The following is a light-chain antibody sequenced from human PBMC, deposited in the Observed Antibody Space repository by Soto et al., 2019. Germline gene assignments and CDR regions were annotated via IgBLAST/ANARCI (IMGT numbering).Light chain of an antibody. J-gene: IGKJ3*01. CDR2: DAS. CDR3: QPYDDLPFT. Sequence: DIQMTQSPSSLSASVGDRVTITCQASQNINIYLNWYQQSPGRAPKLLIYDASSLEKGVPSRFSGTGSGTHFTLTISSLQPEDIATYYCQPYDDLPFTFGPGTEVDIK. V-gene: IGKV1-33*01. CDR1: QNINIY.